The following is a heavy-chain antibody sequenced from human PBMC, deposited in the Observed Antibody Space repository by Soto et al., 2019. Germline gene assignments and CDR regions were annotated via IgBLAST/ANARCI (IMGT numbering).Heavy chain of an antibody. CDR1: GFSLSTSGMC. CDR3: ARTPITMIPRGGFEVYFQH. CDR2: IDWDDDK. Sequence: SGPTLVNPTQTLTLTCTFSGFSLSTSGMCVSWIRQPPGKALEWLALIDWDDDKYYSTSLKTRLTISKDTSKNQVVLTMTNMDPVDTATYYCARTPITMIPRGGFEVYFQHWGQGTLVTVSS. J-gene: IGHJ1*01. V-gene: IGHV2-70*01. D-gene: IGHD3-22*01.